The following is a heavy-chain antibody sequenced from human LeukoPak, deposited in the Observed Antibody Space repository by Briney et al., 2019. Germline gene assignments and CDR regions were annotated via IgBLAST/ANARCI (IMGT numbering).Heavy chain of an antibody. D-gene: IGHD3-3*01. CDR2: INWNGGST. Sequence: GGSLRLSCAASGFTFDDYDLSWVRQAPGKGLEWVSGINWNGGSTGYADSVKGRFTISRDNSKNTLYLQMNSLRAEDTAVYYCAKDVWSGYYDAFDIWGQGTMVTVSS. CDR1: GFTFDDYD. CDR3: AKDVWSGYYDAFDI. V-gene: IGHV3-20*04. J-gene: IGHJ3*02.